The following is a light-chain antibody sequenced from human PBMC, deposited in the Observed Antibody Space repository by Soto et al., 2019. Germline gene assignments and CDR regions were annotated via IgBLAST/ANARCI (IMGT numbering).Light chain of an antibody. Sequence: DIQMTLSPSSLSTSVGGRVTITCRASQGISNYLAWYQQKPGKVPKLLIYAASTLQSGVPSGFSGSGSGTGFAVNISSLQPEDVATYYCQKYNSAPWTFGQGTKVDTK. CDR3: QKYNSAPWT. V-gene: IGKV1-27*01. J-gene: IGKJ1*01. CDR1: QGISNY. CDR2: AAS.